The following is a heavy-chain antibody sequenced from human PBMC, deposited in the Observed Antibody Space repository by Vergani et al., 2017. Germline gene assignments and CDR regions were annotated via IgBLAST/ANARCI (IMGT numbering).Heavy chain of an antibody. CDR1: GGSISSGGYY. D-gene: IGHD3-22*01. Sequence: QVQLQESGPGLVKPSQTLSLTCTVSGGSISSGGYYWSWIRQHPGKGLEWIGYIYYSGSTYYNPSLKSRVTISVDTSKNQFSLKLSSVTAADTAVYYCARSDYYDSSGCSPTQNWYFDLWGRGTLVTVSS. CDR2: IYYSGST. J-gene: IGHJ2*01. CDR3: ARSDYYDSSGCSPTQNWYFDL. V-gene: IGHV4-31*03.